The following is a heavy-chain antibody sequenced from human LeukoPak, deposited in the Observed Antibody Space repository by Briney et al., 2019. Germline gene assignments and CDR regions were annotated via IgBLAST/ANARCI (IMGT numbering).Heavy chain of an antibody. D-gene: IGHD6-13*01. CDR3: ARHEGYSSSAEVY. J-gene: IGHJ4*02. CDR2: IDPSDAYT. V-gene: IGHV5-10-1*01. Sequence: GESLRISCKGSGYSFTSYWISWVRQMPGKGLEWMGRIDPSDAYTNYSPSFQGHVTISSDKSIKTANLQWSSLKASDTAMYYCARHEGYSSSAEVYWGQGTLVTVSS. CDR1: GYSFTSYW.